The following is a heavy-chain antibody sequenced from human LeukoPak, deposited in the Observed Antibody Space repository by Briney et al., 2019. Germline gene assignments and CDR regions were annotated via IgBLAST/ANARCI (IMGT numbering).Heavy chain of an antibody. J-gene: IGHJ4*02. CDR3: ARGRVAAAGTRKVFGY. CDR1: GGSFSGYY. V-gene: IGHV4-34*01. D-gene: IGHD6-13*01. Sequence: SETLSLTCAVYGGSFSGYYWTWIRQPPGKGLEWIGEINHSGSTNYNPSLKSRVTISLDTSKNQFSLELSSVTAADTAVYYCARGRVAAAGTRKVFGYWGQGTLVTVSS. CDR2: INHSGST.